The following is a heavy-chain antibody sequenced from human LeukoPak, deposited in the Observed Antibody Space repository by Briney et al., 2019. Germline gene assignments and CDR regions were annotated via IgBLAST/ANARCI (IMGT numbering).Heavy chain of an antibody. CDR3: ARASIELGYSSSWYSDY. V-gene: IGHV4-30-4*08. Sequence: SQTLSLTCTVSGGSISSGDYYWSWIRQPPGKGLEGTGYIYYSGSTYYNPSLKSRVTISVDTSKNQFSLKLSSVTAADTAVYYCARASIELGYSSSWYSDYWGQGTLVTVSS. D-gene: IGHD6-13*01. J-gene: IGHJ4*02. CDR2: IYYSGST. CDR1: GGSISSGDYY.